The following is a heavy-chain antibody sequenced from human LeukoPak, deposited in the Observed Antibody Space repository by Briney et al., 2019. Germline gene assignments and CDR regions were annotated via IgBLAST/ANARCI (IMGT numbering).Heavy chain of an antibody. Sequence: PSETLSLTCAVYGGPFSGYYWSWIRQPPGKGLEWIGEINHSGSTNYNPSLKSRVTISVDTSKNQFSLKLSSVTAADTAVYYCARGGRLYYDFWSGYFPNWFDPWGQGTLVTVSS. D-gene: IGHD3-3*01. CDR2: INHSGST. CDR3: ARGGRLYYDFWSGYFPNWFDP. J-gene: IGHJ5*02. CDR1: GGPFSGYY. V-gene: IGHV4-34*01.